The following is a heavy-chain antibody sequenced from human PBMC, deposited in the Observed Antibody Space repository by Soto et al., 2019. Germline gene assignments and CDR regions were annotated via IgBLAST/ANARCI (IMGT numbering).Heavy chain of an antibody. CDR1: GGTFSSYT. CDR2: ISPILGIA. CDR3: ARDWIDP. J-gene: IGHJ5*02. V-gene: IGHV1-69*08. Sequence: QVQLVQSGAEVKKPGSSVKVSCKASGGTFSSYTISWVRQAPGQGLEWMGRISPILGIANYAQNFQGRVTITADTSTSTAYMERSSLRSEDTAVYCCARDWIDPWGQGTLVTVSS.